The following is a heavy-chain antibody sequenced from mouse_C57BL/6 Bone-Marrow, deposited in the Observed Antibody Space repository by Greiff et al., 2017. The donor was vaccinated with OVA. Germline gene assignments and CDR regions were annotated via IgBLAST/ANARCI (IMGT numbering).Heavy chain of an antibody. CDR2: IDPSDSYT. J-gene: IGHJ1*03. V-gene: IGHV1-50*01. D-gene: IGHD1-1*01. CDR1: GYTFTSYW. CDR3: ARAYYYGSSYNFDG. Sequence: QVQLQQPGAELVKPGASVKLSCKASGYTFTSYWMQWVKQRPGQGLEWIGEIDPSDSYTNYNQKFKGKATLTVDTSSSTAYMQLSSLTSEDSAVYYCARAYYYGSSYNFDGWGTGTTVTVAS.